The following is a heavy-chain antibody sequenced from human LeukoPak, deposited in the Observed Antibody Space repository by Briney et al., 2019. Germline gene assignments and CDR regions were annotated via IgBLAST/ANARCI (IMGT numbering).Heavy chain of an antibody. CDR3: ARTSTVVTRYYFDY. Sequence: SETPSLTCTVSGGSISSSSYYWGWIRQPPGKGLEWIGSIYYSGSTYYNPSLKSRVTISVDTSKNQFSLKLSSVTAADTAVYYCARTSTVVTRYYFDYWGQGTLVTVSP. CDR1: GGSISSSSYY. D-gene: IGHD4-23*01. J-gene: IGHJ4*02. CDR2: IYYSGST. V-gene: IGHV4-39*01.